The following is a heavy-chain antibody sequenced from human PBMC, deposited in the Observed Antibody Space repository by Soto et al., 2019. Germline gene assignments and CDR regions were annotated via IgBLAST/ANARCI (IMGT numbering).Heavy chain of an antibody. V-gene: IGHV2-5*02. CDR1: GFSLSTSGVG. D-gene: IGHD4-17*01. Sequence: QITLKESGPTLVKPTQTLTVTCTFSGFSLSTSGVGVGWIRQPPGKALEWLALIYWDDDKRYSPSLKRRLTLPMDTSKNQVVLTMTNMDPVDTATYYSAHRPYGDYPFDYWGQGTLVTVSS. CDR2: IYWDDDK. CDR3: AHRPYGDYPFDY. J-gene: IGHJ4*02.